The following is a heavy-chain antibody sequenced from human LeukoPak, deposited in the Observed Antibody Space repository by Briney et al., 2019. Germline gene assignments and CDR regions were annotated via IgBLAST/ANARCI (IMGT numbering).Heavy chain of an antibody. D-gene: IGHD6-19*01. CDR1: GYSISSGYY. V-gene: IGHV4-38-2*02. J-gene: IGHJ5*02. Sequence: PSETLSLTCTVSGYSISSGYYWGWIRQPPGKGREVIGSIYHSGSTYYNPSLTSRVTISVDTSKNQFSLKLSSVTAADTAVYYCARETAPPGYSSGWYSGWFDPWGQGTLVTVSS. CDR2: IYHSGST. CDR3: ARETAPPGYSSGWYSGWFDP.